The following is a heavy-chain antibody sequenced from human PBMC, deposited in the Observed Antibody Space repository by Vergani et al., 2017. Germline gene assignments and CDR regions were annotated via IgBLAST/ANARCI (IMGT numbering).Heavy chain of an antibody. J-gene: IGHJ4*02. D-gene: IGHD6-19*01. CDR3: TTGLGSSGPIDY. CDR1: GFTFSNAW. Sequence: EVQLVESGGGLVKPGGSLRLSCAASGFTFSNAWMSWVRQAPGKGLEWVGRIKSKTDGGTTDYAAPVKGRFTISRDDSKNTLYLQMNSLKTEDTAVYYCTTGLGSSGPIDYWGQGTLVTVSS. CDR2: IKSKTDGGTT. V-gene: IGHV3-15*01.